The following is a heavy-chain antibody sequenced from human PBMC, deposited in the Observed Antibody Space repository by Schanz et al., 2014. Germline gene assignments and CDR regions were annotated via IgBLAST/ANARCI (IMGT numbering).Heavy chain of an antibody. J-gene: IGHJ4*02. V-gene: IGHV3-23*04. CDR2: ISGSGGST. Sequence: EVQLVESGGGLVRPGGSPRLSCAASGLLFSYYYMSGVRQAPGKGLEWVSAISGSGGSTVYADSVKGRFTISRDNSNNTVFLQMNSLRAEDTAIYYCAKDLAAVGVFDYWGQGSLVTVSP. CDR1: GLLFSYYY. D-gene: IGHD6-13*01. CDR3: AKDLAAVGVFDY.